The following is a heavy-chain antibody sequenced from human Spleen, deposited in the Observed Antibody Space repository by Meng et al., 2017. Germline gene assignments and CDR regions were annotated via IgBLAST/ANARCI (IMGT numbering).Heavy chain of an antibody. CDR2: TFHNGRT. CDR1: GGSISSAANS. V-gene: IGHV4-30-2*01. CDR3: ARGTRDGHNFDFHYFDF. D-gene: IGHD5-24*01. J-gene: IGHJ4*02. Sequence: QLQLQESGSRLVKPLETLSLTCAVSGGSISSAANSWSWIRQPPGKGLEWVGYTFHNGRTNYNPSLKSRVSISIDRSKNQFSLRLTSMTAADTGVYSCARGTRDGHNFDFHYFDFWGQGALVTVSS.